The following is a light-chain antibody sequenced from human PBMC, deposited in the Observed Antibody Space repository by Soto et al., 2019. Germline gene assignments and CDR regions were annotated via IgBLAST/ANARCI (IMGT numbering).Light chain of an antibody. Sequence: DIQMTQSPSTLSASVGDRVTITCRASQSIGGWLAWYQQKPGKAPKLLIYEASVLQNGVRSRFSGSGSGTELSLAIDSLQPDDFATYYCQEHNSYIPTFGPGTKVEIK. CDR3: QEHNSYIPT. CDR1: QSIGGW. CDR2: EAS. V-gene: IGKV1-5*03. J-gene: IGKJ1*01.